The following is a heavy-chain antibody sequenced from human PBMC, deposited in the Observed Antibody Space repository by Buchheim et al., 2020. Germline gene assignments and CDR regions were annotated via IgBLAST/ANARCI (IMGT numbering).Heavy chain of an antibody. CDR1: GGSISSYY. V-gene: IGHV4-59*01. CDR3: ARVTYYYGSGSVPYYYYGMDV. D-gene: IGHD3-10*01. Sequence: QVQLQESGPGLVKPSETLSLTCTVSGGSISSYYWSWIRQPPGKGLEWIGYIYYSGSTNYNPSLKSRVTISVDTSKNQFSLKLSSVTAADTAVYYCARVTYYYGSGSVPYYYYGMDVWGQGTT. J-gene: IGHJ6*02. CDR2: IYYSGST.